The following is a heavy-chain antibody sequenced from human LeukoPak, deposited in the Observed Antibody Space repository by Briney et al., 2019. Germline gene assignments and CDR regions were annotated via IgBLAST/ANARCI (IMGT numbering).Heavy chain of an antibody. V-gene: IGHV1-2*04. CDR3: ARALVPAANAHFDY. CDR1: GYTFTGYY. CDR2: INPNSGGT. J-gene: IGHJ4*02. D-gene: IGHD2-2*01. Sequence: ASVKVSCKASGYTFTGYYMHWVRQAPGQGLEWMGWINPNSGGTNYAQKFQGWVTVTRDTSISTAYMELSRLRSDDTAVYYCARALVPAANAHFDYWGQGTLVTVSS.